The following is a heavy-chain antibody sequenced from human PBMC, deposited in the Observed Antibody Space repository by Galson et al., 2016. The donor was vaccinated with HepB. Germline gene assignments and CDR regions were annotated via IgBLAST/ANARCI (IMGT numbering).Heavy chain of an antibody. V-gene: IGHV1-3*01. CDR1: GYTFTSYA. Sequence: SVKVSCKASGYTFTSYAMHWVRQAPGQRLEWMGWINGGNGNTKYSQRFQGRVTITRDTSASTAYMELRSLRSEDTAVYYCAREDEDYYYGMDVWGQGTTVTVSS. J-gene: IGHJ6*02. CDR2: INGGNGNT. CDR3: AREDEDYYYGMDV.